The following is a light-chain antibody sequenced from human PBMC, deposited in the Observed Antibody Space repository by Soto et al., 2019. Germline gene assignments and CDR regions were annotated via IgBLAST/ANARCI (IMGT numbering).Light chain of an antibody. CDR1: QSFSSN. Sequence: EIGMTQSPATLSVSPGERATLSCRASQSFSSNLAWYQQKPGQAPRLLIYGASTRATGIPARFTGSGSGTEFTLTISSLQYEDFAVYYCQQYNNWPPWTFGQGTKVDIK. CDR2: GAS. CDR3: QQYNNWPPWT. V-gene: IGKV3-15*01. J-gene: IGKJ1*01.